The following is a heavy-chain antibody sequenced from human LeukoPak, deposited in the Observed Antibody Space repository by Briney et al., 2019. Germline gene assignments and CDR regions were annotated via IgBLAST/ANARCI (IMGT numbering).Heavy chain of an antibody. D-gene: IGHD3-10*01. Sequence: SETLSLTCTVSGGSIRNYYWSWIRQPPGKGLEWIGYVYHTGNTKYNPSLESRATISIDTSKNQFSLKLSAVTAADSAVYYCAKSDGSGSYFDYWGQGTLVTVS. CDR2: VYHTGNT. V-gene: IGHV4-59*03. J-gene: IGHJ4*02. CDR3: AKSDGSGSYFDY. CDR1: GGSIRNYY.